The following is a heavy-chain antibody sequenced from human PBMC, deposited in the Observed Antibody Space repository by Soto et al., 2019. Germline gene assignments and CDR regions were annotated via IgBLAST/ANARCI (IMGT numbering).Heavy chain of an antibody. V-gene: IGHV3-66*01. CDR1: GFTVSSNY. J-gene: IGHJ2*01. CDR2: IYSGGST. D-gene: IGHD6-19*01. CDR3: ARGPRSGWLNWYFDL. Sequence: EVQLVESGGGLVQPGGSLRLSCAASGFTVSSNYMSWVRQAPGKGLEWVSVIYSGGSTYYADSVKGRFTISRDNSKNTLYLQMNSLRAEDTAVYYCARGPRSGWLNWYFDLWGRGTLVTVSS.